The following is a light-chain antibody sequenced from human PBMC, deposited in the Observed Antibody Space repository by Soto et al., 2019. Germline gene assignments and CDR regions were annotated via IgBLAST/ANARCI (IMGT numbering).Light chain of an antibody. Sequence: DIQLTQSPSFLSASVGDIVTITCPATPGISNSLAWYQQKPGKAPKLLIYAASTLQSGVPSRFSGSGSGTEFTLTISLMQPEDFALSYGQQLNSYPRTFGQGTKV. CDR2: AAS. CDR1: PGISNS. J-gene: IGKJ1*01. CDR3: QQLNSYPRT. V-gene: IGKV1-9*01.